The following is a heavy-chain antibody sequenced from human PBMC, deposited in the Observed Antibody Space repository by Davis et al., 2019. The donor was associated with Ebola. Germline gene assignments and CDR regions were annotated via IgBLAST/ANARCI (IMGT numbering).Heavy chain of an antibody. CDR2: IYPGDSDT. J-gene: IGHJ3*01. Sequence: GESLKISCKGSGYSFIAHWIGWVRQMPGRGLEWMGIIYPGDSDTRYSPSFEGQVTISVDKSITTAYLQWRSLKASDTAMYFCAGVGLRVSQDGFDVWGQGTMVSVSS. V-gene: IGHV5-51*01. CDR3: AGVGLRVSQDGFDV. CDR1: GYSFIAHW. D-gene: IGHD5/OR15-5a*01.